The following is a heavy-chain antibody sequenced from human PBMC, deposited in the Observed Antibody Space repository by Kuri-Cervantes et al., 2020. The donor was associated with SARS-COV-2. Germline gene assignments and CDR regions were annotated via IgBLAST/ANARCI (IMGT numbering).Heavy chain of an antibody. CDR3: TRDPPSLEWVLPNPDYYYGMDV. D-gene: IGHD3-3*01. CDR2: INSDASTI. V-gene: IGHV3-74*01. J-gene: IGHJ6*02. CDR1: GFTFDDYA. Sequence: GESLKISCAASGFTFDDYAMHWVRQAPGKGLEWVSLINSDASTIRYADSVKGRFSISRDNAKNTLYLQMNSLRAEGTAVYYCTRDPPSLEWVLPNPDYYYGMDVWGPGTTVTVSS.